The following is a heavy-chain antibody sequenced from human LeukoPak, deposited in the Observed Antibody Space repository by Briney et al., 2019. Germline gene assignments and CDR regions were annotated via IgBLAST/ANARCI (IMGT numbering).Heavy chain of an antibody. CDR2: ISSDGGST. CDR1: GFTFSNAW. J-gene: IGHJ3*02. CDR3: ARWVSTSYDAFDI. Sequence: PGGSLRLSCAASGFTFSNAWMSWVRQAPGKGLEYVSAISSDGGSTYYANSVKGRFTISRDNSKNMLYLQMGSLRAEDMAVYYCARWVSTSYDAFDIWGQGTMVTVSS. V-gene: IGHV3-64*01. D-gene: IGHD6-6*01.